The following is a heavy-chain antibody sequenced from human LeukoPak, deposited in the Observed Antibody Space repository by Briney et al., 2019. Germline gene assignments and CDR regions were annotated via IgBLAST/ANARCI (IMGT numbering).Heavy chain of an antibody. D-gene: IGHD3-10*01. CDR3: ARDLWFGELLRYYYYGMDV. Sequence: GSLRLSCAASGFTFSSYAMHWVRQAPGKGLEWVAVISYDGSNKYYADSVKGRFTISRDNSKNTLYLQMNSLRAEDTAVYYCARDLWFGELLRYYYYGMDVWGKGTTVTVSS. V-gene: IGHV3-30*04. J-gene: IGHJ6*04. CDR2: ISYDGSNK. CDR1: GFTFSSYA.